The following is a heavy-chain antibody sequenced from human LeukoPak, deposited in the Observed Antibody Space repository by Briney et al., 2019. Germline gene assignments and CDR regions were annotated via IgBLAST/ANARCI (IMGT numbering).Heavy chain of an antibody. J-gene: IGHJ3*02. CDR1: GGSFSGYY. D-gene: IGHD1-14*01. CDR2: INHSGST. V-gene: IGHV4-34*01. Sequence: SETLSLTCAVYGGSFSGYYWSWIRQPPGKGLEWIGEINHSGSTNYNPSLKSRVTISVDTSKNQFSLKLSSVTAADTAVYYCARLKPPHDAFDIWGQGTMVTVSS. CDR3: ARLKPPHDAFDI.